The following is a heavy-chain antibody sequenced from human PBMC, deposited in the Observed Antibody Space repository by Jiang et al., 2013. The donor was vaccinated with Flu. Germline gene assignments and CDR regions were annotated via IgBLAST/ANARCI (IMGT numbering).Heavy chain of an antibody. V-gene: IGHV3-23*04. Sequence: VQLVESGGGLVQPGGSLRLSCAASGFTFSHYAMSWVRQAPGKGLEWVSGISGGGDGTYYADSVKGRFSISRDNSKNTLFLQMSTLRAEDTAVYYCAKLTDYFDSSGNFHYWGQGTVVTVSS. J-gene: IGHJ4*02. D-gene: IGHD3-22*01. CDR1: GFTFSHYA. CDR2: ISGGGDGT. CDR3: AKLTDYFDSSGNFHY.